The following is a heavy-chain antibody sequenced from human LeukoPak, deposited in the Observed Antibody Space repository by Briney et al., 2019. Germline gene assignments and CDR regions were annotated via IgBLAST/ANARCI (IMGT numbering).Heavy chain of an antibody. D-gene: IGHD5-12*01. Sequence: GGSLRLSCAASGFTFSTNAMSWVRQAPREGLEWVSAISGRTGGTYYADSVKGRFTISRDNSKSTLYLQMDSLRAEDTAVYYCAKCGNSGCHLIDYWGQGTLVTVSS. CDR1: GFTFSTNA. V-gene: IGHV3-23*01. J-gene: IGHJ4*02. CDR2: ISGRTGGT. CDR3: AKCGNSGCHLIDY.